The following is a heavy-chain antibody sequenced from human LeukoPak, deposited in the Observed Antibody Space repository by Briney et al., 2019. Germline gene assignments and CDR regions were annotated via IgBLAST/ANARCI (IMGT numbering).Heavy chain of an antibody. CDR2: ISSSTRTYI. D-gene: IGHD3-10*01. CDR1: GFIFTSYS. CDR3: ARSTRSWFDP. J-gene: IGHJ5*02. V-gene: IGHV3-21*01. Sequence: GSLRLSCAASGFIFTSYSMNWVRQAPGKGLEWVSSISSSTRTYIYYADSVNGRFTISRDNAKNSLYLQMDSLRAEDTAVYYCARSTRSWFDPWGQGTLVTVSS.